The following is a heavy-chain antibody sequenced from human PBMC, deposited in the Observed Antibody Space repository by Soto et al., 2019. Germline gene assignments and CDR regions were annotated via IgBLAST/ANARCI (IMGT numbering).Heavy chain of an antibody. V-gene: IGHV1-69*12. J-gene: IGHJ6*02. CDR3: AIAKDRLQLGGNYSYIMDV. Sequence: QVQLVQSGTEVKKPGSSVKVSCKASGGTFSESAISWVRQAPGQGLEWMGGIIPIFRTPDYAQKFQGRVTITADEPTNTAYVEVSGLRSEDTAMYSCAIAKDRLQLGGNYSYIMDVWGQGTTVIVSS. D-gene: IGHD1-1*01. CDR1: GGTFSESA. CDR2: IIPIFRTP.